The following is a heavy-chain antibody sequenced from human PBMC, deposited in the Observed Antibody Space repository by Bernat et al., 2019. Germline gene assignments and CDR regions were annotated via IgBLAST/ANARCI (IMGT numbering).Heavy chain of an antibody. D-gene: IGHD3-10*01. V-gene: IGHV4-39*01. J-gene: IGHJ3*02. CDR1: GGSISSSSYY. CDR3: ASSYYYGSGSYLDI. CDR2: IYYSGST. Sequence: QLQLQESGPGLVKPSETLSLTCTVSGGSISSSSYYWGWIRQPPGKGLEWIGSIYYSGSTYYNPSLKSRVTISVDTSKNQFSLKLSSVTAADTAVYYCASSYYYGSGSYLDIWGQGTMVTVS.